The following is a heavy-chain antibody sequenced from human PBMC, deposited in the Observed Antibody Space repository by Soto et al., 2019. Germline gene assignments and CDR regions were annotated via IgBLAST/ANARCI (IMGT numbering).Heavy chain of an antibody. CDR3: ARVDPPAKS. Sequence: PSETLSLTCTVSGGSISGSYCSWIRQPPRKAPEWIAYIYYSGSTNYNPSLRSRVTISVDTSRNQFSLKMTSLTAADTAMYYCARVDPPAKSWGRGTLVTVSS. CDR1: GGSISGSY. V-gene: IGHV4-59*01. CDR2: IYYSGST. D-gene: IGHD2-2*01. J-gene: IGHJ5*02.